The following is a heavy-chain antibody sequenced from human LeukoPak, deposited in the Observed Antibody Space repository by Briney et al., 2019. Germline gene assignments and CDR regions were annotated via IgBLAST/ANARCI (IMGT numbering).Heavy chain of an antibody. D-gene: IGHD2-2*02. CDR2: ISSSSSYI. Sequence: GGSLRLSCAASGFTFSSYSMNWVRQAPGKGLGWVSSISSSSSYIYYADSVKGRFTISRDNAKNSLYLQMNSLRAEDTAVYYCARLRMWGSTIPFDYWGQGTLVTVSS. V-gene: IGHV3-21*01. J-gene: IGHJ4*02. CDR1: GFTFSSYS. CDR3: ARLRMWGSTIPFDY.